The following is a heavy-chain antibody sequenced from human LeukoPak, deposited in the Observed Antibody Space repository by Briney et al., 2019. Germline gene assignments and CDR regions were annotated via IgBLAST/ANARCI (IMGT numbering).Heavy chain of an antibody. J-gene: IGHJ4*02. D-gene: IGHD3-10*01. Sequence: SETLSLTCTVSGASISSSSYYWGWLRQPPGKGLEWIGSIYYSGSTYYNPSLKSRVTISVDTSKNQCSLKLSSVTAADTAVYYCARGVRTVSLFYFDYWGQGTLVSVSS. CDR2: IYYSGST. V-gene: IGHV4-39*07. CDR3: ARGVRTVSLFYFDY. CDR1: GASISSSSYY.